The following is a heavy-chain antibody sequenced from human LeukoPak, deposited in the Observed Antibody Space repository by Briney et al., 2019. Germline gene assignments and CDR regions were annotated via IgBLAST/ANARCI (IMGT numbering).Heavy chain of an antibody. CDR1: GFTFSGSA. CDR2: IRSKVNSYAT. D-gene: IGHD3-22*01. Sequence: GGSLRLSCAASGFTFSGSAMHWVRQASGKGLEWVGRIRSKVNSYATAYAASVKGRFTISRDDSKNTAHLQMNSLKTEDTAVYYCARLSHYSDSSPLGYWGQGTLVTVSS. V-gene: IGHV3-73*01. J-gene: IGHJ4*02. CDR3: ARLSHYSDSSPLGY.